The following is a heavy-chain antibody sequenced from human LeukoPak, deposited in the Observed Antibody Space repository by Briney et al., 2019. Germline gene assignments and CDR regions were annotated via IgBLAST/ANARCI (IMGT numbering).Heavy chain of an antibody. D-gene: IGHD5-12*01. CDR2: IYYSGST. CDR3: ARDRSGYDLLDS. CDR1: GGSISRGDYY. J-gene: IGHJ4*02. V-gene: IGHV4-30-4*01. Sequence: SQTLSLTCTVSGGSISRGDYYWSWIRQPPGKGLEWIGYIYYSGSTYYNPSLKSRLTISVDTSKNQFSLKLSSVTAADTAVYYCARDRSGYDLLDSWGQGTLVTVSS.